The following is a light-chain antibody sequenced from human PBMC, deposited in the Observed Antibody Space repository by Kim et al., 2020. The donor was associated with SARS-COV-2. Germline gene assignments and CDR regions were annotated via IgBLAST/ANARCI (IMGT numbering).Light chain of an antibody. V-gene: IGLV2-23*02. J-gene: IGLJ2*01. CDR1: SSDVGNYNL. CDR3: CSYAGSSNVV. Sequence: SALTQPASVSGSPGQSITISCTGTSSDVGNYNLVSWYQQHPGKAPKLMIYDVNKRPSGVSNRFSGSKSGNTASLTISGLQAEDEADYYCCSYAGSSNVVFGGGTQLTVL. CDR2: DVN.